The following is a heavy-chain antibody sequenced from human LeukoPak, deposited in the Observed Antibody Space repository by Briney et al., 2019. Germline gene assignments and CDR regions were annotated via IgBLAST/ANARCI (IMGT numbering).Heavy chain of an antibody. J-gene: IGHJ4*02. V-gene: IGHV3-11*01. CDR3: ARGVGAAVAY. CDR1: GFTFSDYY. D-gene: IGHD6-19*01. Sequence: GGSLRLSCAASGFTFSDYYMNWIRQAPGKGLEWVSYINSGGTIYYADSVKGRFTISRDNAKNSLYLQMNSLRAEDTAVYYCARGVGAAVAYWGQGTLVTVSS. CDR2: INSGGTI.